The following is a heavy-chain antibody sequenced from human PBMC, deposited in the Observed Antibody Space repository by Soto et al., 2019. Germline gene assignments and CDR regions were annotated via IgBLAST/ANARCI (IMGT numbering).Heavy chain of an antibody. CDR3: ATIAAPPAFNI. D-gene: IGHD6-13*01. CDR2: ISFDGSFK. J-gene: IGHJ3*02. V-gene: IGHV3-30*03. CDR1: GFIFSSYG. Sequence: QVQLVESGGGVVQPGRSLRLSCAASGFIFSSYGMNWVRQAPGKGLEWVAVISFDGSFKYYADSVKGRFTISRDNSKNTLYLQINSLRTEDTAVYYCATIAAPPAFNIWGQGTMVTVSS.